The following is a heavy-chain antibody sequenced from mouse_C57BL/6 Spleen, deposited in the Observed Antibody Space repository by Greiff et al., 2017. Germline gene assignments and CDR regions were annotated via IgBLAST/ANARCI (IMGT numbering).Heavy chain of an antibody. J-gene: IGHJ3*01. CDR2: YPGSGNTY. D-gene: IGHD3-3*01. V-gene: IGHV1-83*01. CDR3: RRALGLFAY. Sequence: VQLQQSGPELVKPGASVKMSCKASGYTFTDYYMHWVKQKPGKGLEWIGEIYPGSGNTYYNEKFKGKATLTADTSSSTAYMQLSSLTSEDSAVYFCARRALGLFAYWGQGTLVTVSA. CDR1: YTFTDYYM.